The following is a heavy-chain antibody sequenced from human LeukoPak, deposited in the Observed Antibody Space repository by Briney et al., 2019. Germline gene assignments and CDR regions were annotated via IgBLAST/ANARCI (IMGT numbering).Heavy chain of an antibody. CDR1: GFTLSSYW. D-gene: IGHD1-26*01. Sequence: GGSLRLSCAASGFTLSSYWMHWVRQTPGKGLVWVSRINSGGTTTDYADSVKGRFTISRDNAQNTLYLQMNSLRDEDTAVYYCTRGVVGNYGNFDCWGQGTLVTVSS. V-gene: IGHV3-74*01. J-gene: IGHJ4*02. CDR3: TRGVVGNYGNFDC. CDR2: INSGGTTT.